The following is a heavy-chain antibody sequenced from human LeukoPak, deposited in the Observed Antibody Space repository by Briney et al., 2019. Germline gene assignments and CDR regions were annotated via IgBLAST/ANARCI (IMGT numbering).Heavy chain of an antibody. V-gene: IGHV4-39*01. CDR3: ARQGLLTDY. CDR1: GGSISSSSYY. J-gene: IGHJ4*02. Sequence: SETLSLTCTVSGGSISSSSYYWGWIRQPPGKGLEWIGSIYYSGSTYYNPSLKSRVTISVDTSKNQFSLKLSSVTAADTAVYYCARQGLLTDYWGQGTLVTVSS. CDR2: IYYSGST. D-gene: IGHD2-15*01.